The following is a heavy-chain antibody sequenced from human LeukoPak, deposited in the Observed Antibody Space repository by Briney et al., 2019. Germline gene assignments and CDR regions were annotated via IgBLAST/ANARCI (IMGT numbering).Heavy chain of an antibody. D-gene: IGHD3-10*02. Sequence: PAETLSLTCVFYGGSHSGYYWGWIRQPPGKGLEWIGEIYHSGSNNHNPSVKSRGTISVDKTKNQFYLKLDSVNAAGPAVYYFAPLRYRKTLSDFLVRGDARDWGQGTPVTVSS. CDR3: APLRYRKTLSDFLVRGDARD. CDR1: GGSHSGYY. CDR2: IYHSGSN. J-gene: IGHJ4*02. V-gene: IGHV4-34*06.